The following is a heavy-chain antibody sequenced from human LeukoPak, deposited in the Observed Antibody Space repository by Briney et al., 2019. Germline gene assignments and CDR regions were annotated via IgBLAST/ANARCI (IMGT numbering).Heavy chain of an antibody. V-gene: IGHV4-31*03. Sequence: PSETLSPTCTVSGGSISSGGYYWSWIRQHPGKGLEWIGYIYYSGSTYYNPSLKSRVTISVDTSKNQFSLKLSSVTAADTAVYYCARGYEVTPDYWGQGTLVTVSS. CDR1: GGSISSGGYY. J-gene: IGHJ4*02. CDR3: ARGYEVTPDY. D-gene: IGHD4-23*01. CDR2: IYYSGST.